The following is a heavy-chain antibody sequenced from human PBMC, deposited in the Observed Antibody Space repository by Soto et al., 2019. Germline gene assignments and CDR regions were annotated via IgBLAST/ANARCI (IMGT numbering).Heavy chain of an antibody. CDR2: ISAYNGNT. J-gene: IGHJ6*02. CDR1: GYTFTSYG. CDR3: ARDLPPAGGMDV. V-gene: IGHV1-18*01. Sequence: QVQLVQSGAEVKKPGASVKVSCKASGYTFTSYGISWVRQAPGQGLEWMGWISAYNGNTNYAQKLQGRGTLTTDTCRSTAWIEVRSLRGDDTGVYSCARDLPPAGGMDVWGQGTTVTVSS.